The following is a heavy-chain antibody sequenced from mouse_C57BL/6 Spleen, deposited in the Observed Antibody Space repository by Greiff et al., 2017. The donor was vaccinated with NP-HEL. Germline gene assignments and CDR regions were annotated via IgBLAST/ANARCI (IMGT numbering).Heavy chain of an antibody. J-gene: IGHJ4*01. D-gene: IGHD2-5*01. Sequence: QVQLKQSGAELARPGASVKLSCKASGYTFTSYGISWVKQRTGQGLEWIGEIYPRSGNTYYNEKFKGKATLTADKSSSTAYMELRSLTSEDSAVYFCARNRTPYYSNYYAMDYWGQGTSVTVSS. V-gene: IGHV1-81*01. CDR2: IYPRSGNT. CDR1: GYTFTSYG. CDR3: ARNRTPYYSNYYAMDY.